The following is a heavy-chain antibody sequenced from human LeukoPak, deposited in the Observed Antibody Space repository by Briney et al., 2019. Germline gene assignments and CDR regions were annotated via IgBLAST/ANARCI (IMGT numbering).Heavy chain of an antibody. CDR3: ARSPSSSGWYYYYYYMDV. V-gene: IGHV1-2*02. J-gene: IGHJ6*03. D-gene: IGHD6-19*01. Sequence: ASVKVSCKASGYTFTGYYMHWVRQAPGQGLEWMGWINPNSGGTNYAQKFQGRVTMTRDTSTSTAYMELRSLRSDDTAVYYCARSPSSSGWYYYYYYMDVWGKGTTVTVSS. CDR2: INPNSGGT. CDR1: GYTFTGYY.